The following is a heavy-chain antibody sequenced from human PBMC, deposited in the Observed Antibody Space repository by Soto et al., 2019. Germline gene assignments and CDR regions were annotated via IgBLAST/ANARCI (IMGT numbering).Heavy chain of an antibody. J-gene: IGHJ4*02. CDR3: AHRRYCSRTTGHLDY. CDR1: GFSLNTAEVG. Sequence: QITLKESGPALVKPTQTLTLTCSFSGFSLNTAEVGVGWFRQPPGQALEWLALIYWDDDKRYSPSLKSRLTITKNTAKDPVVLTFTGMDPVDTATYYCAHRRYCSRTTGHLDYWGQGTLVTVSS. CDR2: IYWDDDK. D-gene: IGHD2-2*01. V-gene: IGHV2-5*02.